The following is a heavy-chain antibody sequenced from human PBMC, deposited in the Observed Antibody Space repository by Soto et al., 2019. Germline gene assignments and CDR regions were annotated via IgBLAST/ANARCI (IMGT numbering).Heavy chain of an antibody. CDR3: ARGSVVVPVIPPEMDFQH. V-gene: IGHV3-11*05. CDR2: IGGSSYT. Sequence: QVQLVESGGGLVKPGGSLRLSCAASGFTFSDYYVSWIRQAPGEGLEWIAYIGGSSYTKYADSVKGRFNISRDNAKNSLYLQMNSMRAEDTAMYYCARGSVVVPVIPPEMDFQHWGQGTPVTVSS. CDR1: GFTFSDYY. J-gene: IGHJ1*01. D-gene: IGHD2-21*02.